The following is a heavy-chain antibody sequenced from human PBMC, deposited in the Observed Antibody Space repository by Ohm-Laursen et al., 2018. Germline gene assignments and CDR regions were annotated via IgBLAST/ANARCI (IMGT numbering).Heavy chain of an antibody. CDR1: GFTFSSYG. J-gene: IGHJ4*02. CDR3: AKDGPPPPYYYDSSGMLGY. CDR2: ISYDGSNK. D-gene: IGHD3-22*01. V-gene: IGHV3-30*18. Sequence: SLRLSCAASGFTFSSYGMHWVRQAPGKGLEWVAVISYDGSNKYYADSVKGRFTISRDNSKNTLYLQMNSLRAEDTAVYYCAKDGPPPPYYYDSSGMLGYWGQGTLVTVSP.